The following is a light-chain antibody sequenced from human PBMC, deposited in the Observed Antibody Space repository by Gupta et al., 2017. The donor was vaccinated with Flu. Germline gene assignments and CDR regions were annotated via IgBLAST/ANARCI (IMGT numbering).Light chain of an antibody. Sequence: QSVLTQPPSVSGAPGQRVTISCTGSSSNIGAGYDVQWYQQLPATAPKPLIYANSDRPSGVPDRFSGSKSGISASLAITGLQAEDEADYFCQSYDSRLSAYVFGTGTKVSVL. CDR3: QSYDSRLSAYV. J-gene: IGLJ1*01. CDR2: ANS. CDR1: SSNIGAGYD. V-gene: IGLV1-40*01.